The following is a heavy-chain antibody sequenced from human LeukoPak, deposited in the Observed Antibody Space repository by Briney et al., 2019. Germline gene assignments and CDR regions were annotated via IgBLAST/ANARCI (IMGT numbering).Heavy chain of an antibody. CDR1: RYTFTSSG. V-gene: IGHV1-18*01. Sequence: ASLKVSGKDSRYTFTSSGIRWVRQAPQQWLEWLGLLSAYNGNTNYAQTLQGRVTMTTDTYTSTAYMELRSLRSDDTAVYYCSRRGATAAFDIWGQGTMVTVSS. J-gene: IGHJ3*02. D-gene: IGHD3-10*01. CDR2: LSAYNGNT. CDR3: SRRGATAAFDI.